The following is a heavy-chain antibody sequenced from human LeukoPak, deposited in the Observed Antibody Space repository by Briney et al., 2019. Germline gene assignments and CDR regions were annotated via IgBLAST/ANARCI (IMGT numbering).Heavy chain of an antibody. V-gene: IGHV3-21*01. Sequence: GWSLRLSCAASGFTFSSYSMNWVRQAPGKGLEWVSSISSSSSYRYYADSVKGRFTISRDNAKNSLYLQMNTLLAEGRAVSCFSNPKGPHWGQGTLVTVSS. J-gene: IGHJ4*02. CDR3: SNPKGPH. CDR1: GFTFSSYS. CDR2: ISSSSSYR.